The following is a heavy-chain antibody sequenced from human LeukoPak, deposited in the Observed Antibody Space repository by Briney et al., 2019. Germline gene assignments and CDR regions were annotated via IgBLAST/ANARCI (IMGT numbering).Heavy chain of an antibody. CDR3: AKRTCSGSTCYPLDS. V-gene: IGHV3-23*01. CDR2: IIGNGGST. Sequence: GGSLRLSCAASGFTFSVAGMHWVRQAPGKGLEWASAIIGNGGSTYYTDSVQGRFTISRDNSKNTLYLQMNSLRAEDTGVYYCAKRTCSGSTCYPLDSWGQGTLVTVSS. J-gene: IGHJ4*02. D-gene: IGHD2-15*01. CDR1: GFTFSVAG.